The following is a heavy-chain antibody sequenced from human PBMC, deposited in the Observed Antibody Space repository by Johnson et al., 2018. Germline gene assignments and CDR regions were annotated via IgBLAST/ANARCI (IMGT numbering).Heavy chain of an antibody. Sequence: QVQLLESGGGVVQPGRSXRLSCAASGFTFSSYGMHWVRQAPGKGLEWVAVISYDGSNKYYADSVKGRFTISRDNSKNTLYLQMNSLRAEDTAVYYCAKDTDTDDAFDIWGQGTMVTVSS. CDR1: GFTFSSYG. CDR2: ISYDGSNK. D-gene: IGHD4-17*01. V-gene: IGHV3-30*18. CDR3: AKDTDTDDAFDI. J-gene: IGHJ3*02.